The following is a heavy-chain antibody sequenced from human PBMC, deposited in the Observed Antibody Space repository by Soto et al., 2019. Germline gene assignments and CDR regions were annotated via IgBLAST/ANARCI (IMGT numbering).Heavy chain of an antibody. Sequence: GESLKISCTVSGYTFTSYWVGWVRQMSGKGLEWMGIIYPNDSDIKYSPSFEGQVTISGYKSTSTAYLQWSSLKASDSAMYYCARQGESGWYQMWGQGTLVTVSS. CDR3: ARQGESGWYQM. V-gene: IGHV5-51*01. D-gene: IGHD6-19*01. CDR2: IYPNDSDI. CDR1: GYTFTSYW. J-gene: IGHJ4*02.